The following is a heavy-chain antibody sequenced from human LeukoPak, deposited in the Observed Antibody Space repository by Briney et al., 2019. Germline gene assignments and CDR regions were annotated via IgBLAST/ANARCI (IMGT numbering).Heavy chain of an antibody. CDR2: ISSNGCST. CDR1: GFTFSDYA. D-gene: IGHD3-3*01. Sequence: GGSLRLSCLGSGFTFSDYAMHWVRQAPGKGLEYVSAISSNGCSTYYADSVKGRFTISRDNSKNTLYLQMSSLRPEDTAVYYCVKDWGAHYDFWSAYLDYWGQGALVTVSS. CDR3: VKDWGAHYDFWSAYLDY. V-gene: IGHV3-64D*09. J-gene: IGHJ4*02.